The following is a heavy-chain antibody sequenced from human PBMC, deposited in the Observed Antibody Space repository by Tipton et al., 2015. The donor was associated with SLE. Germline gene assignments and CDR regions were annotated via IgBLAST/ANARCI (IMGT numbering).Heavy chain of an antibody. Sequence: GLVKPSETLSLTCGVYGGSVSSYYWSWIRQPPGKGLEWLGEINHGGGTNYNPSLKSRATILIDTSKNQFSLKLNNVSAADTAVYYCARAPYCGADCHPDGFDIWGHGTRVSVSS. CDR1: GGSVSSYY. J-gene: IGHJ3*02. CDR3: ARAPYCGADCHPDGFDI. D-gene: IGHD2-21*02. V-gene: IGHV4-34*01. CDR2: INHGGGT.